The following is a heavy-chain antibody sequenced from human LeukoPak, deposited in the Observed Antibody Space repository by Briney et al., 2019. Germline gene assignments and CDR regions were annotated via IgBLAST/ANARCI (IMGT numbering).Heavy chain of an antibody. CDR1: GFTLCDYE. V-gene: IGHV3-48*03. D-gene: IGHD2-15*01. CDR3: ARDPDCSGGRCSERGLDY. Sequence: GGSLRLSCAASGFTLCDYEMNWIRQAPGKGLEWVAYFSSSGRSTYYADSVKGRFTISRDNTKNSLYLQMDSLRAEDTAVYYCARDPDCSGGRCSERGLDYWGQGTLVTVSS. J-gene: IGHJ4*02. CDR2: FSSSGRST.